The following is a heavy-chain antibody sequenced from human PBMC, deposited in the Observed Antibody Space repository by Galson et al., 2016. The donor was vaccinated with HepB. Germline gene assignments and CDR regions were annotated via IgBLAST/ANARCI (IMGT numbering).Heavy chain of an antibody. CDR1: GYTFNMYA. Sequence: SVKVSCKASGYTFNMYAMHWVRQAPGQRLEWMGWINTATGNTRYSQNFQGRVTITRDTSASTAYIELRSLRSEDTAVYCCATSGNCSGYSCSLELAGRDYGGQGTPLIVSS. V-gene: IGHV1-3*04. CDR2: INTATGNT. D-gene: IGHD2-15*01. J-gene: IGHJ4*02. CDR3: ATSGNCSGYSCSLELAGRDY.